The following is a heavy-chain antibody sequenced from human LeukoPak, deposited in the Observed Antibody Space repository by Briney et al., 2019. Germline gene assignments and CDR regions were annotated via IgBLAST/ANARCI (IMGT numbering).Heavy chain of an antibody. CDR1: GFTFSSYA. J-gene: IGHJ1*01. V-gene: IGHV3-23*01. CDR2: ISGSGGST. D-gene: IGHD2-21*02. Sequence: GGSLRLSCAASGFTFSSYAMSWVRQAPGKGLEWVSAISGSGGSTYYADSVKGRFTISRDNSKNTLYLQMNSLRAEDTAVYYCAKDKGHIVVVTAIRAFRHWGQGTLVTVSS. CDR3: AKDKGHIVVVTAIRAFRH.